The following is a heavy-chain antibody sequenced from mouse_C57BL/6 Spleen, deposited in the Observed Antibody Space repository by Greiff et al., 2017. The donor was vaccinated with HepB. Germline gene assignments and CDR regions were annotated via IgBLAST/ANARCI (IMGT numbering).Heavy chain of an antibody. CDR1: GFTFSSYT. Sequence: DVMLVESGGGLVKPGGSLKLSCAASGFTFSSYTMSWVRQTPEKRLEWVATISGGGGNTYYPDSVKGRFTISRDNAKNTLYLQMSSLRSEDTALYYCARHYDYDGKGVYFDYWGQGTTLTVSS. D-gene: IGHD2-4*01. J-gene: IGHJ2*01. CDR3: ARHYDYDGKGVYFDY. CDR2: ISGGGGNT. V-gene: IGHV5-9*01.